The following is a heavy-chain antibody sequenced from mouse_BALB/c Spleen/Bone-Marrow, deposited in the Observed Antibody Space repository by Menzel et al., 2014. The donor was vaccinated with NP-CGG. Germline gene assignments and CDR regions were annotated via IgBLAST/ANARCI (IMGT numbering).Heavy chain of an antibody. Sequence: QVQLQQPGVELARPEGSVKMSCRAFGYTFITYTMHWVKQRPGQGREWIGYINPSGGHTYYNQKFKDKATLTADKSSRAVYLHLSSLTSAASAVYYCERVYDNYDAMDYWGQGTSVTVSS. J-gene: IGHJ4*01. D-gene: IGHD2-1*01. V-gene: IGHV1-4*01. CDR1: GYTFITYT. CDR3: ERVYDNYDAMDY. CDR2: INPSGGHT.